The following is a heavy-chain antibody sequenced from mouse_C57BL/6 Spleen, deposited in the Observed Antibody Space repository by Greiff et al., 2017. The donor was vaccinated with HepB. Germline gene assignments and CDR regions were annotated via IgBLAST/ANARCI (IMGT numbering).Heavy chain of an antibody. D-gene: IGHD2-2*01. CDR1: GYTFTDYN. Sequence: EVQLQQSGPELVKPGASVKMSCKASGYTFTDYNMHWVKQSHGKSLEWIGYINPNNGGTSYNQKFKGKATLTVNKSSSTAYMELRSLTSEDSAVYYWARGGVTTAGPSMDYWGQGTSVTVAS. CDR3: ARGGVTTAGPSMDY. CDR2: INPNNGGT. J-gene: IGHJ4*01. V-gene: IGHV1-22*01.